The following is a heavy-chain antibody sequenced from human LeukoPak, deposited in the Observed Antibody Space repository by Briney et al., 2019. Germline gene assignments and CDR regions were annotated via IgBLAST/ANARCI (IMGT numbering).Heavy chain of an antibody. Sequence: SETLSLTCAVYGGSFSGYYWSWIRQPPGKGLEWIGEVNHSGSTNYNPSLKSRVTISVDTSKNQFSLKLSSVTAADTAVYYCARGSEVVTYYDFWSGYYSHDYYYYMDVWGKGTTVTVSS. CDR2: VNHSGST. D-gene: IGHD3-3*01. V-gene: IGHV4-34*01. CDR3: ARGSEVVTYYDFWSGYYSHDYYYYMDV. J-gene: IGHJ6*03. CDR1: GGSFSGYY.